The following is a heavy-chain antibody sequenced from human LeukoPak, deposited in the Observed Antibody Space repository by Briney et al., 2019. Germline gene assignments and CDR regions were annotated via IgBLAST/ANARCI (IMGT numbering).Heavy chain of an antibody. J-gene: IGHJ4*02. V-gene: IGHV5-51*01. Sequence: GESLKISCKGPGYSFTSYWIGWVRQMPGKGLEWMGIIYPGDSDTRYSPSFQGQVTISADKSISTAYLQWSSLKASDTAMYYCARRMVRGVISPYYFDHWGQGTLVTVSS. D-gene: IGHD3-10*01. CDR2: IYPGDSDT. CDR3: ARRMVRGVISPYYFDH. CDR1: GYSFTSYW.